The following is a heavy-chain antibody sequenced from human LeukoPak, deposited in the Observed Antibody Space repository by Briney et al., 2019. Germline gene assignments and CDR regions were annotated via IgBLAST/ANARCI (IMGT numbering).Heavy chain of an antibody. CDR1: GFTFSSYG. D-gene: IGHD3-22*01. V-gene: IGHV3-30*18. CDR2: ISYDGSNK. Sequence: GGSLRLSCAASGFTFSSYGMHWVRQAPGKGLEWVAVISYDGSNKYYADSVKGRFTISRDNSKNTLYLQMNSLRAEDTAVYYCAKSGYHGSSGYNWGQGTLVTVSS. J-gene: IGHJ4*02. CDR3: AKSGYHGSSGYN.